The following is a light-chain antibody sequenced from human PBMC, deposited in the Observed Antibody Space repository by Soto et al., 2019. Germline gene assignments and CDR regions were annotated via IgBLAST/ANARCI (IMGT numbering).Light chain of an antibody. CDR1: QSISSY. J-gene: IGKJ1*01. CDR3: QQSYSTFWT. Sequence: DIQMTQSPSSLSASVGDRVTITCRASQSISSYLNWYQQKPGKAPKLLIYAASSLQSGVPSRFSGSGSGTDFPPTISSLQPEDFATYYCQQSYSTFWTFGQGTKVEIK. V-gene: IGKV1-39*01. CDR2: AAS.